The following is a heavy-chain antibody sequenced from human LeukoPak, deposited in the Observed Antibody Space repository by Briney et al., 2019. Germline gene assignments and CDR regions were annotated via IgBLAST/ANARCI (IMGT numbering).Heavy chain of an antibody. D-gene: IGHD1-26*01. Sequence: PSETLSLTCSVSGGSISSFYCNWMRQPAGKGLEWIGRIYTSGTTTYNPSLKSRVTMSVDTSKNQFSLKLSSVTAADTAVYYCAKGDTTWELPHDYWGQGTLVTVSS. V-gene: IGHV4-4*07. J-gene: IGHJ4*02. CDR3: AKGDTTWELPHDY. CDR1: GGSISSFY. CDR2: IYTSGTT.